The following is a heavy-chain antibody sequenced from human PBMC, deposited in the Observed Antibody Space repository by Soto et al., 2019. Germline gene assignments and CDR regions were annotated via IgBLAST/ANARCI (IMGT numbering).Heavy chain of an antibody. V-gene: IGHV1-18*01. CDR1: GYSFTSYG. CDR3: TRDLCKQPLVGFKKNWFAP. Sequence: GASVKVSCKASGYSFTSYGINWVRQAPGQGLEWMGWISAKHGNTHYAQKLQGRVTMTTDTSTSTAYMELRSLTSDDTAVYYCTRDLCKQPLVGFKKNWFAPW. CDR2: ISAKHGNT. D-gene: IGHD2-15*01. J-gene: IGHJ5*02.